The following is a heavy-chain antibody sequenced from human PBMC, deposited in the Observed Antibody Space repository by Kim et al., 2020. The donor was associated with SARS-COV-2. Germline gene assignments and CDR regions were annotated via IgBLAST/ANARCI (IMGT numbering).Heavy chain of an antibody. D-gene: IGHD2-8*01. V-gene: IGHV3-23*01. CDR3: AKEQTNNVLILDY. Sequence: YTGPVRGRFTICRDNSKGTLYLQMNSLRAVDTAVYYCAKEQTNNVLILDYWGQGTVVTVSS. J-gene: IGHJ4*02.